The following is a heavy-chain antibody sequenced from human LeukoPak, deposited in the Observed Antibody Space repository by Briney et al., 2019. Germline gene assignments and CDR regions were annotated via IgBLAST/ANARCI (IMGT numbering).Heavy chain of an antibody. CDR1: GFNFSTYT. CDR3: ARPLYDSSGYYYFDY. D-gene: IGHD3-22*01. CDR2: ISSSSYI. J-gene: IGHJ4*02. V-gene: IGHV3-21*01. Sequence: GGSLRLSCAASGFNFSTYTMNWVRQAPGKGLEWVSSISSSSYIYYADAVKGRFAISRDNSKNTLYLQMGSLRAEDMAVYYCARPLYDSSGYYYFDYWGQGTLVTVSS.